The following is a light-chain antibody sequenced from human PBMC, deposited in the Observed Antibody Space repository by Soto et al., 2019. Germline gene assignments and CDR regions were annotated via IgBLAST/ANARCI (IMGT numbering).Light chain of an antibody. V-gene: IGLV2-14*01. CDR2: EVS. CDR3: SSYTSTSSYV. Sequence: ALTQPASVSGSPGQSITISCTGTSSDIGAYNYVSWYQQHPGKAPKLMIYEVSNRPSGISNRFSGSKSGNTASLTISGLQADDEADYYCSSYTSTSSYVFGTGTKVTVL. J-gene: IGLJ1*01. CDR1: SSDIGAYNY.